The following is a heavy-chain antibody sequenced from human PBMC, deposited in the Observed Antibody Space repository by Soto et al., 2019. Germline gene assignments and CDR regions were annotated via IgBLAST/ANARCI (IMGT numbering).Heavy chain of an antibody. D-gene: IGHD2-8*02. J-gene: IGHJ6*02. CDR1: GYTFTSYG. CDR2: ISAYNGNT. V-gene: IGHV1-18*01. CDR3: ARAGGRNFYYGMDV. Sequence: ASVKVSCKASGYTFTSYGISWVRQAPGQGLEWMGWISAYNGNTNYAQHLQGRVTMTTDTFTSTVYMELRSLRSDDTAVYYCARAGGRNFYYGMDVWGQGTTVTVSS.